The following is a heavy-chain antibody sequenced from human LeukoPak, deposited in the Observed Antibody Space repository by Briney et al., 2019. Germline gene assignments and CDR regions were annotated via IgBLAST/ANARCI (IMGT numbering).Heavy chain of an antibody. V-gene: IGHV3-7*01. CDR2: IKQDGSEK. CDR1: GFTFSSYW. J-gene: IGHJ4*02. Sequence: GGSLRLSCAASGFTFSSYWMSWVRQAPGKGLEWVANIKQDGSEKYYVDSVKGRFTISRDNAKNSLYLQMNSLRAEDTAVYYCARAVVVRFLEWSDFFDYWGQGTLVTVSS. CDR3: ARAVVVRFLEWSDFFDY. D-gene: IGHD3-3*01.